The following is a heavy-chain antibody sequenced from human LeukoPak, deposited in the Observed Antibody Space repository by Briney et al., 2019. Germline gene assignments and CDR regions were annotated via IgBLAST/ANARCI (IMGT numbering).Heavy chain of an antibody. D-gene: IGHD3-9*01. CDR3: ARGQSRYFDWYLGFFDY. Sequence: GGSRRLSCAVSGFSFSNYGIHWVRQAPGKGLEWVAVISSDGVNKYSADSVKGRFTISRDNSKNTLYLQMNSLRADDTAVYYCARGQSRYFDWYLGFFDYWGQGTLVTVSS. CDR1: GFSFSNYG. CDR2: ISSDGVNK. V-gene: IGHV3-30*03. J-gene: IGHJ4*02.